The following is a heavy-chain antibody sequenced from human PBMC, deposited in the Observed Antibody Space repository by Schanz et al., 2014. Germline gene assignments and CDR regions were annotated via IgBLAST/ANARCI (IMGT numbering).Heavy chain of an antibody. V-gene: IGHV1-46*01. CDR1: GYTFTDYG. CDR3: ARAKRFGDMDV. CDR2: INLSGGST. D-gene: IGHD3-10*01. J-gene: IGHJ6*02. Sequence: QVQVVQSGAEVKKPGASVKVSCKASGYTFTDYGVIWVRQAPGQGLEWMGIINLSGGSTNNAQKFQGRLTMTRDTSTSTSYMELTSLRFDDTAVYYCARAKRFGDMDVWGQGTTVTVSS.